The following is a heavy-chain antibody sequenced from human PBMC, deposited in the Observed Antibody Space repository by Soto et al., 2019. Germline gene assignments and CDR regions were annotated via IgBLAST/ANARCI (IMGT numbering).Heavy chain of an antibody. Sequence: PGGSLRLSCAASGFTFSDYYMSWIRQAPGKGLEWVSYISSSGSTIYYADSVKGRFTISRDNAKNSLYLQMNSLRAEDTAVYYCARDRRSYSSSWSPPAYWGQGTLVTVSS. CDR2: ISSSGSTI. CDR1: GFTFSDYY. J-gene: IGHJ4*02. D-gene: IGHD6-13*01. V-gene: IGHV3-11*01. CDR3: ARDRRSYSSSWSPPAY.